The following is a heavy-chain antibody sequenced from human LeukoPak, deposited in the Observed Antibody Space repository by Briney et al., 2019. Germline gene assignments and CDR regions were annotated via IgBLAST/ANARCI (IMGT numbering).Heavy chain of an antibody. CDR1: GGSLSSSSYY. V-gene: IGHV4-39*01. J-gene: IGHJ4*02. CDR3: ARQERAVGRYFDY. Sequence: PSETLSLTCSVSGGSLSSSSYYWGWIRQPPGKGLEWIGSIYYSGSTYYNPSLKSRVTISVDTSKNQFSLKLSSVTAADTAVYYCARQERAVGRYFDYWGQGTLVTVSS. D-gene: IGHD6-19*01. CDR2: IYYSGST.